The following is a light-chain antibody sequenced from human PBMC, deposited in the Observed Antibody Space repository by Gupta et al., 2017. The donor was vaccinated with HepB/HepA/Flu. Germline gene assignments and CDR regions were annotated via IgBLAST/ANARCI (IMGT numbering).Light chain of an antibody. CDR3: SSYGTADI. V-gene: IGLV2-14*03. CDR2: DVS. J-gene: IGLJ1*01. Sequence: SAPTQPASVSGSPGQSITISCTGTSNDIGSNKYVSWYQQFPGRAPKLIIYDVSNRPSGVSYRFSGSKSGNTASLTISGLQAEDEADYYCSSYGTADIFGTGTRVIVL. CDR1: SNDIGSNKY.